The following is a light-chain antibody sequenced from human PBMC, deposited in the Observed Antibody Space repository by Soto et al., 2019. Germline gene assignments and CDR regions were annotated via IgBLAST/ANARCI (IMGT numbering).Light chain of an antibody. V-gene: IGKV3-11*01. Sequence: EIVLTQSPATLSLSPGERATLSCRASQSVNSFLAWYQQKPGQAPRLLIYDASKRATGIPARFSGSGSGTDFSLTISSLEPEDFAIYYCQQRSNWPRTFGQGTKLEIK. CDR1: QSVNSF. CDR2: DAS. CDR3: QQRSNWPRT. J-gene: IGKJ2*01.